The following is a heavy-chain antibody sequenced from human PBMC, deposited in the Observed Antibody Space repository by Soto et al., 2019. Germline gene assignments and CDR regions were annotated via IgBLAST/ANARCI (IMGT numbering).Heavy chain of an antibody. CDR3: ARGEPNYYDSNGPHDY. V-gene: IGHV1-69*12. J-gene: IGHJ4*02. D-gene: IGHD3-22*01. Sequence: QVQLVQSGAEVKKPGSSVKVSCKASGGTLSSFAITWVRQAPGQGLEWMGGIIPIFGAANYAQKFQGRLTITVDESTRTAYMELSSLRSEDTAVYYCARGEPNYYDSNGPHDYWGQGTLVTVSS. CDR2: IIPIFGAA. CDR1: GGTLSSFA.